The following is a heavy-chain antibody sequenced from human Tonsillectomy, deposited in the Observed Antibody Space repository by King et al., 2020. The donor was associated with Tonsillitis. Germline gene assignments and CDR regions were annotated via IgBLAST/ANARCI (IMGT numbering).Heavy chain of an antibody. V-gene: IGHV3-53*01. D-gene: IGHD3-10*01. CDR2: LSSADTT. J-gene: IGHJ6*02. Sequence: VQLVESGGGLIQPGGSLRLSCAASGFTVSSPYMSWVRQAPGKGLEWVSVLSSADTTSYADSVKGRFTISRDNSKDTLYFQMNSLRAEDTAVYYCARGVRVRGVNYYGMDVWGQGTTVTVSS. CDR3: ARGVRVRGVNYYGMDV. CDR1: GFTVSSPY.